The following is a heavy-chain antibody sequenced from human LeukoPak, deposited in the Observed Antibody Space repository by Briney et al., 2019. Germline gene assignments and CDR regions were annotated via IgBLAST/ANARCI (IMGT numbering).Heavy chain of an antibody. CDR3: ARDTNGHYYDSPHFD. CDR2: INPNSGGT. J-gene: IGHJ4*02. V-gene: IGHV1-2*02. Sequence: ASVKVSCKASGYTFTGYHMHWVRQAPGQGLEWMGWINPNSGGTNYAQKFQGRVTMTRDTSISTAYMELSRLRSDDTAVYYCARDTNGHYYDSPHFDWGQGTLVTVSS. D-gene: IGHD3-22*01. CDR1: GYTFTGYH.